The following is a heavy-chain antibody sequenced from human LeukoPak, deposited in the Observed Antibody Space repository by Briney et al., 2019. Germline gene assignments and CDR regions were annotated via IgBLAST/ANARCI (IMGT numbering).Heavy chain of an antibody. CDR3: AKSGSRFLEWLQNPYMDV. CDR1: GFTFSSYA. D-gene: IGHD3-3*01. Sequence: GGSLRLSCAASGFTFSSYAMSWVRQAPGKGLEWVSAISGSGGSTYYADSVKGRFTISRDNSKNTLYLQMNSLRAEDTAVYYCAKSGSRFLEWLQNPYMDVWGKGTTVTVSS. CDR2: ISGSGGST. J-gene: IGHJ6*03. V-gene: IGHV3-23*01.